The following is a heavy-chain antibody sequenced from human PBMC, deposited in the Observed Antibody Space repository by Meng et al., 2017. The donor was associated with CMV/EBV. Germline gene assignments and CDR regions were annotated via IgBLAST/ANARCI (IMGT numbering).Heavy chain of an antibody. Sequence: SETLSLTCIVSGYSITSGYYWGWVRQPPGKGLEWIGSMYQNGNTYHNPSLKSRVTISIDTSKNQFSLKLNSVTAADTAVYYCARELPGAGVPHNAWGQGTLVTVSS. D-gene: IGHD1-1*01. V-gene: IGHV4-38-2*02. CDR1: GYSITSGYY. CDR3: ARELPGAGVPHNA. CDR2: MYQNGNT. J-gene: IGHJ4*02.